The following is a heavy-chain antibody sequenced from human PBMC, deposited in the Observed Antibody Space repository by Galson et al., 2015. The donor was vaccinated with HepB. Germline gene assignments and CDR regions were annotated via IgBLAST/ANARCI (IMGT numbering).Heavy chain of an antibody. CDR2: ISNDGSNK. D-gene: IGHD2-21*01. J-gene: IGHJ3*02. CDR1: GFTFSDYG. V-gene: IGHV3-30*03. CDR3: AREVLFRAFDI. Sequence: SLRLSCAASGFTFSDYGMHWVRQAPGKGLEWVAVISNDGSNKYYADSVKGRFTISRDNSKNTLYLEKNSLRPEDTAVYYCAREVLFRAFDIWGQGTMVTVSS.